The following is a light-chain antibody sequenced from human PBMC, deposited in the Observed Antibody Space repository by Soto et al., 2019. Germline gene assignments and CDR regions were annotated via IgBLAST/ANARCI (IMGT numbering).Light chain of an antibody. V-gene: IGKV1-12*01. CDR2: AAS. J-gene: IGKJ2*01. CDR3: QQTDSFPYT. CDR1: QGITSW. Sequence: DIHLTQSPSSLSASLGDRVTITCRASQGITSWLVWYQQKPGKAPKLLIYAASSLQSGVPSRFSGSGSGTDFSLTISSLQPEDFATYYCQQTDSFPYTFGRGTKVDIK.